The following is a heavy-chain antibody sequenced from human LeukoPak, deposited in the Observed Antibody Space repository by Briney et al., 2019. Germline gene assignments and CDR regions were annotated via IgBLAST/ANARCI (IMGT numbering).Heavy chain of an antibody. V-gene: IGHV5-51*01. CDR1: GYSFTSYW. CDR2: IYPGDSDT. J-gene: IGHJ6*03. CDR3: ARTHTGGVVPAAISGGYYYYMDV. D-gene: IGHD2-2*02. Sequence: GESLKISCKGSGYSFTSYWIGWVRQMPGKGLEWIGIIYPGDSDTRYSPSFQGHVTISADKSTSTAYLQWSSLKASDTAMYYCARTHTGGVVPAAISGGYYYYMDVWGKGTTVTVSS.